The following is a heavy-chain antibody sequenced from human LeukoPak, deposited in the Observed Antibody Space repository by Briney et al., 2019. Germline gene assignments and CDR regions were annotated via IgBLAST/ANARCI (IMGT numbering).Heavy chain of an antibody. CDR2: ISSSSSYI. Sequence: GGSLRLSCAASGFTFSSYSMNWVRQAPGKGLEWVSSISSSSSYIYYADSVKGRFTISRDNTKHTVHLQMNNLRPKDTAVYYCATSMIVVRRNDYWGQGTLVTVSS. J-gene: IGHJ4*02. CDR3: ATSMIVVRRNDY. CDR1: GFTFSSYS. D-gene: IGHD3-22*01. V-gene: IGHV3-21*01.